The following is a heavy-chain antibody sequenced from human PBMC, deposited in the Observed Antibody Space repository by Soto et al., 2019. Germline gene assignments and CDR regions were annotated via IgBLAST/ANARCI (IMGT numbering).Heavy chain of an antibody. V-gene: IGHV4-34*01. Sequence: QVQLQQWGAGLLKPSETLSLTCAVYGGSFSGYYWSWIRQPPGKGLEWIGEINHSGSTTYNPSLKSRVTISVDSSKNQFSLKLSSVTAADTAVYYCARVSRPIAAAGTGYYFDYWGQGTLVTVSS. J-gene: IGHJ4*02. CDR2: INHSGST. CDR1: GGSFSGYY. CDR3: ARVSRPIAAAGTGYYFDY. D-gene: IGHD6-13*01.